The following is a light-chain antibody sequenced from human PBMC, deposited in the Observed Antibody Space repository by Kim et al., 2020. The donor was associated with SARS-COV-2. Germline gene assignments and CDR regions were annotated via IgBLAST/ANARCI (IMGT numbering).Light chain of an antibody. CDR1: SGHSSYA. CDR2: LNSDGSH. J-gene: IGLJ3*02. CDR3: QTWDTGSRV. Sequence: QPVLTQSPSASASLGASVKLTCTLSSGHSSYAIAWHQQQPGKGPRYLMKLNSDGSHNKGDEIPDRFSGSSSGAEHYLTISSLQSEDEADYYCQTWDTGSRVFGGGTQLTVL. V-gene: IGLV4-69*01.